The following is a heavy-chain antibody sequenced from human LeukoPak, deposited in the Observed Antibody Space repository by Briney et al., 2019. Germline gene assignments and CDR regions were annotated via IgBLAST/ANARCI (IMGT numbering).Heavy chain of an antibody. CDR1: GYSFTNYW. V-gene: IGHV5-51*01. CDR2: IYPGDSDA. Sequence: GESLKISCKGSGYSFTNYWIGWVRQMPGKGLKWMGIIYPGDSDARYSPSFQGQVTISADKSISTAYLQWSSLKASDTAMYYCARLGCETESPYYFDHWGQGTLVTVSS. J-gene: IGHJ4*02. CDR3: ARLGCETESPYYFDH. D-gene: IGHD1-14*01.